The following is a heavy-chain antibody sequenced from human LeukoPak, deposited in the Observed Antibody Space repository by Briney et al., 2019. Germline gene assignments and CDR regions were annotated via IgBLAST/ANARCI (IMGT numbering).Heavy chain of an antibody. J-gene: IGHJ5*02. V-gene: IGHV1-46*01. CDR1: GYTFSNYY. CDR2: INPSGGTT. CDR3: AREYSSGWYSTRNWFDP. Sequence: ASVKVSCKASGYTFSNYYMHWVRQAPGQGLEWMGIINPSGGTTTYAQKFQGRVTMTRDTSTSTVYMNLSSLRSEDTAVYYCAREYSSGWYSTRNWFDPWGQGTLVTVSS. D-gene: IGHD6-19*01.